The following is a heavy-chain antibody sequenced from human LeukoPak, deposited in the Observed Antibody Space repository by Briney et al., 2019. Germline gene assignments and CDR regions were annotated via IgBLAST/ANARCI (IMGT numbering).Heavy chain of an antibody. CDR1: GFTVSSNY. V-gene: IGHV3-53*01. CDR3: AREASHGRYFDY. D-gene: IGHD2-21*02. Sequence: SGGSLRLSCAASGFTVSSNYMSWVRQAPGKGLEWVSVIYSGGSTYYADSVKGRFTISRDNSKNTLYLQMNSLRAEDTAVYYCAREASHGRYFDYWGQGTLVTVSS. J-gene: IGHJ4*02. CDR2: IYSGGST.